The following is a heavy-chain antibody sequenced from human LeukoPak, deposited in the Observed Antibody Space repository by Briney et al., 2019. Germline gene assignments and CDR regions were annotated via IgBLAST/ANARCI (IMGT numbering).Heavy chain of an antibody. CDR2: INHSGST. CDR3: AGSGDCSSTSCHFDY. J-gene: IGHJ4*02. Sequence: PSETLSLTCAVYGESFSGYYWSWIRQPPGKGLEWIGEINHSGSTNYNPSLKSRVTVSVDTSKNQFSLKLSSVTAADTAVYYCAGSGDCSSTSCHFDYWGQGTLVTVSS. V-gene: IGHV4-34*01. CDR1: GESFSGYY. D-gene: IGHD2-2*01.